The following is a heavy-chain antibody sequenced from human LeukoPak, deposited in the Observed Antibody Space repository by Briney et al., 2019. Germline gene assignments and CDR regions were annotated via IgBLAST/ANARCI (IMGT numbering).Heavy chain of an antibody. CDR1: GFTFSSYG. Sequence: PGGSLRLSCAASGFTFSSYGMHWVRQAPGKGLEWVAFIRYDGSNKYYADSVKGRFTISRDNSKNTLYLQMNSLRAEDTAVYYCAKDRELLLWFGEDYFDYWGQGTLVTVSS. CDR2: IRYDGSNK. CDR3: AKDRELLLWFGEDYFDY. J-gene: IGHJ4*02. D-gene: IGHD3-10*01. V-gene: IGHV3-30*02.